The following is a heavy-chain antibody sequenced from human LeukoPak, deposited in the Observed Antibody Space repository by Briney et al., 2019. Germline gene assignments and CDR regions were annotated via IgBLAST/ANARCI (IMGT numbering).Heavy chain of an antibody. Sequence: GASVKVSCKASGYTFTGYYMHWVRQAPGQGLEWMGRIHPNNGGTDYAQKFQGRVTMTRDTSISTAYIELSSLRSDDTAVYYCARGGYYDSSGNYWGQGTLVTVSS. CDR1: GYTFTGYY. CDR2: IHPNNGGT. D-gene: IGHD3-22*01. J-gene: IGHJ4*02. CDR3: ARGGYYDSSGNY. V-gene: IGHV1-2*06.